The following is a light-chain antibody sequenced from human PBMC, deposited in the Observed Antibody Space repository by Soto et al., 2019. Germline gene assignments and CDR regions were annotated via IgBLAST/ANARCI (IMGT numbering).Light chain of an antibody. V-gene: IGLV2-14*01. CDR2: DVS. Sequence: QSVLTQPASVSGSPGQSITISCTGTSSDVGAYNSVAWYQHNPGKAPNLMIYDVSNRPSGVSSRFSGSKSANTASLSISGLQADDDADYYCSSYTSRSTLVFGTGTKRTVL. J-gene: IGLJ1*01. CDR1: SSDVGAYNS. CDR3: SSYTSRSTLV.